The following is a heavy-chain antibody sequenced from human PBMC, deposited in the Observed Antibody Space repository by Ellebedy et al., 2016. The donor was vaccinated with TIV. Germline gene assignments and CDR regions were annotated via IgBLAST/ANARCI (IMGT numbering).Heavy chain of an antibody. Sequence: GGSLRLXXAASGFTFSNYGMHWVRQAPGKGLEWVAIIWDDGGKKYYVDSVKGRFIISRDNSKNTLHLQMNSLRAKDTAIYYCARDQTGGGWYFDLWGRGTLVSVSS. CDR1: GFTFSNYG. J-gene: IGHJ2*01. CDR2: IWDDGGKK. D-gene: IGHD3-16*01. CDR3: ARDQTGGGWYFDL. V-gene: IGHV3-33*01.